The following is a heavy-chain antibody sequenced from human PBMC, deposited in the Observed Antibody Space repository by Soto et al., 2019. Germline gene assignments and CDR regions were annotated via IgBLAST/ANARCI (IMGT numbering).Heavy chain of an antibody. V-gene: IGHV4-59*08. J-gene: IGHJ4*02. Sequence: SETLSLTCTVSGGSISSYYWSWIRQPPGKGLEWIGYIYYSGSTNYNPSLKSRVTISVDTSKNQFSLKLSSVTAADTAVYYCARSQHYYGSGSYFFDYWGQGTLVTV. CDR1: GGSISSYY. CDR3: ARSQHYYGSGSYFFDY. CDR2: IYYSGST. D-gene: IGHD3-10*01.